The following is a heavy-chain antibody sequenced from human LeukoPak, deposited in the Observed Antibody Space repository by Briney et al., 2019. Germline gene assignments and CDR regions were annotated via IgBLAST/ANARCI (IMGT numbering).Heavy chain of an antibody. J-gene: IGHJ4*02. V-gene: IGHV3-23*01. CDR1: GFTVSSNY. D-gene: IGHD5-18*01. CDR3: AKARSGFTYGFDY. CDR2: ISGSGGNT. Sequence: GGSLRLSCAASGFTVSSNYMNWVRQAPGKGLEWVSTISGSGGNTYYADSVKGRFTISRDNSKNTLFLQMNSLRAEDTAVYYCAKARSGFTYGFDYWGQGTLVTVSS.